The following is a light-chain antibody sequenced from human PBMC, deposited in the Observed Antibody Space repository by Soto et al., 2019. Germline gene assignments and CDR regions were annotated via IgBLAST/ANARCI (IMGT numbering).Light chain of an antibody. V-gene: IGKV3-11*01. Sequence: EIVLTQSPATLSLSPGERATLSCRASQSVSSYLAWYQQKPGQAPRLLIYDASNRATGIPARFSGSGSGTDFTLTISSLEPEDFAVYYCQQRSSCSITFGQGTRLEIK. CDR1: QSVSSY. CDR2: DAS. J-gene: IGKJ5*01. CDR3: QQRSSCSIT.